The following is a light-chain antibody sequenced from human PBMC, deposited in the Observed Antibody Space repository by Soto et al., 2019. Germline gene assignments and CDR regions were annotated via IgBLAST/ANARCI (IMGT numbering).Light chain of an antibody. CDR3: QQSYSTPT. CDR1: QSISSY. V-gene: IGKV1-39*01. J-gene: IGKJ3*01. CDR2: AAS. Sequence: DIQMTQSPSSLSASVGDRVTITCRASQSISSYLNWYQQKPGKAPKLLIYAASSLQSGVPSRFSGSGSGTDFSLTISSLQPEDFATYYCQQSYSTPTFGPGTKXXXK.